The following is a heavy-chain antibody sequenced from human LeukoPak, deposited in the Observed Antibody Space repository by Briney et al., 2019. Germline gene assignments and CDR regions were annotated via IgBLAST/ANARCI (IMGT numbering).Heavy chain of an antibody. V-gene: IGHV3-53*01. CDR3: ARPHYDILTGYYMDV. CDR2: IYSGGST. D-gene: IGHD3-9*01. J-gene: IGHJ6*03. CDR1: GFTVSSNY. Sequence: PGGSLRLSCAASGFTVSSNYMSWVRQAPGKGLEWASVIYSGGSTYYAGSVKGRFTISRDNSKNTLYLQMNSLRAEDTAVYYCARPHYDILTGYYMDVWGKGTTVTVSS.